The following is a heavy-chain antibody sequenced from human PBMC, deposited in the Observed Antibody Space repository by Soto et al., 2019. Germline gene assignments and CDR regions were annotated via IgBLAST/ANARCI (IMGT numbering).Heavy chain of an antibody. D-gene: IGHD3-3*01. CDR2: INSDGSST. V-gene: IGHV3-74*01. J-gene: IGHJ3*02. Sequence: EVQLVESGGGLVQPGGSLRLSCAASGFTFSSYWMHWVRQAPGKGLVWVSRINSDGSSTSYADSVKGRFTISRDNAKNTLYLQMNSLRAEDTAVYYCARVGNYDFWSLMEAFDIWGQGTMVTVSS. CDR3: ARVGNYDFWSLMEAFDI. CDR1: GFTFSSYW.